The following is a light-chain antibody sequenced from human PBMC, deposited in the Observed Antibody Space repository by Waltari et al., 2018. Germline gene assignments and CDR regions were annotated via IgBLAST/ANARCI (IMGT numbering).Light chain of an antibody. CDR2: DFS. Sequence: QSALTQPAAVSGSPGQSVTISCTGASSDIGRYDIVSWSQQHPGNAPKLGISDFSKRPSGVSDRFSGSKSGDTASLTISGLQFEDEADYYCCSYAGNYVWVFGGGTRLTVL. CDR3: CSYAGNYVWV. V-gene: IGLV2-23*02. J-gene: IGLJ3*02. CDR1: SSDIGRYDI.